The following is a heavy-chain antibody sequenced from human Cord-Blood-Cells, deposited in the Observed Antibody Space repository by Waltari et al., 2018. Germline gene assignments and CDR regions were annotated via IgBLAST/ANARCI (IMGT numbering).Heavy chain of an antibody. CDR3: ARFLEWLYYFDY. Sequence: QLQLQESGPGLVKPSETLSLTCTVSGGSISSSSYYWGWIRQPPGKGLEWIGSIYYSGSTYYNPSLNSRVTISVDTSKNQFSLKLSSVTAADTAVYYCARFLEWLYYFDYWGQGTLVTVSS. CDR1: GGSISSSSYY. D-gene: IGHD3-3*01. J-gene: IGHJ4*02. CDR2: IYYSGST. V-gene: IGHV4-39*01.